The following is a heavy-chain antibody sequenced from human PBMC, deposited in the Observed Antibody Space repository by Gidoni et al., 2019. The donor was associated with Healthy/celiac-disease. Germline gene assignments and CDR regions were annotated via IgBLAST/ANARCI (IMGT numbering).Heavy chain of an antibody. J-gene: IGHJ5*02. CDR2: ISSSGSTI. Sequence: EVQLVESGGGLVQPGGSLRLSCAASGFTFSSYEMNWVRQAPGKGLEWVSYISSSGSTIYYADSGKGRFTISRDNAKNSLYLQMNSLRAEDTAVYYCAREGYSSSWKHNWFDPWGQGTLVTVSS. CDR3: AREGYSSSWKHNWFDP. V-gene: IGHV3-48*03. CDR1: GFTFSSYE. D-gene: IGHD6-13*01.